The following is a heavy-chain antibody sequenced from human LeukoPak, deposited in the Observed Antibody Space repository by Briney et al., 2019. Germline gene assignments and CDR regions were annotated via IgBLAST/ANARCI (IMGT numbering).Heavy chain of an antibody. CDR2: ISGSGGST. CDR1: GFTFSSYA. V-gene: IGHV3-23*01. Sequence: GGSLRLSCAASGFTFSSYAMSWVRQAPGKGLEWVSAISGSGGSTYYADSVKGRFTISRDNSKNTLYLQMNSLRAEDTAVYYCAKDRWDIVVVPAAIRSTEYYCYYYGMDVWGQGTTVTVSS. CDR3: AKDRWDIVVVPAAIRSTEYYCYYYGMDV. D-gene: IGHD2-2*01. J-gene: IGHJ6*02.